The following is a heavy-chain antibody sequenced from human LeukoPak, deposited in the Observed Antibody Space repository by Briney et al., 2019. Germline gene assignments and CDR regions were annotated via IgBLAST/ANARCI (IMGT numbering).Heavy chain of an antibody. J-gene: IGHJ3*02. Sequence: VASVKVSCKAFGYTFTSNYMHWVRQAPGQGPEWMGVISPSGGSTTYAQKFRGRVTMTRDTSISTAYMELSRLRSDDTAVYYCARDSLLDAFDIWGQGTMVTVSS. V-gene: IGHV1-46*01. CDR2: ISPSGGST. D-gene: IGHD3-16*02. CDR1: GYTFTSNY. CDR3: ARDSLLDAFDI.